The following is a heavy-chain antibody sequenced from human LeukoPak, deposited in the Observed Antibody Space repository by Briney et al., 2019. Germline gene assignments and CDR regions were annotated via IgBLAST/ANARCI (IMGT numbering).Heavy chain of an antibody. CDR1: GFTFSSYW. J-gene: IGHJ4*02. Sequence: GGSLRLSCAASGFTFSSYWMSWVRQAPGKGLEWVANIKQDGSEKYYVDSVKGRFTISGDNAKNSLYLQMNSLRAEDTALYYCARALGESFGELLNHYFDYWGQGTLVTVSS. CDR3: ARALGESFGELLNHYFDY. CDR2: IKQDGSEK. D-gene: IGHD3-10*01. V-gene: IGHV3-7*03.